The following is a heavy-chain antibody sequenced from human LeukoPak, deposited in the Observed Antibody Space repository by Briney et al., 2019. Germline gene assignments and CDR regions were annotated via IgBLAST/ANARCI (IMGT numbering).Heavy chain of an antibody. CDR1: GFTFSNYW. Sequence: GGSLRLSSAASGFTFSNYWMSWVRQAPGKGLEWVANIRPDGSQTFYVDSVKGRITISRDNTKNSLYLQMNTLRAEDTAVYYCARNRRGDYWGQGTLVTVSS. J-gene: IGHJ4*02. CDR2: IRPDGSQT. V-gene: IGHV3-7*01. CDR3: ARNRRGDY.